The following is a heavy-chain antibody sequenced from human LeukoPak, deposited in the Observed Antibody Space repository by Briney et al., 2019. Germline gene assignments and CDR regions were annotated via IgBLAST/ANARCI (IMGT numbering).Heavy chain of an antibody. CDR2: ISYDGSNK. D-gene: IGHD5-18*01. CDR1: GFTFSSYW. J-gene: IGHJ4*02. CDR3: ARRRDSYGSDY. Sequence: PGRSLRLSCAASGFTFSSYWMHWVRQAPGKGLEWVAVISYDGSNKYYADSVKGRFTISRDNSKNTLYLQMNSLRAEDTAVYYCARRRDSYGSDYWGQGTLVTVSS. V-gene: IGHV3-30-3*01.